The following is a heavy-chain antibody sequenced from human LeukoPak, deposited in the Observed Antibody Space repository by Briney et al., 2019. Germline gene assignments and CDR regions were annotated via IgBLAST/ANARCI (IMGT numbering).Heavy chain of an antibody. Sequence: SETLSLTCTVSGGSVSGGSYYWSLIRQPPGKGLEWIGYVDYSGSTNYSPSLKSRVTISVDTSKNQFSLKLSSVTAVDTAVYYCARDLGYGSGWFDAWGQGILATVSS. D-gene: IGHD6-19*01. CDR1: GGSVSGGSYY. V-gene: IGHV4-61*01. CDR2: VDYSGST. J-gene: IGHJ5*02. CDR3: ARDLGYGSGWFDA.